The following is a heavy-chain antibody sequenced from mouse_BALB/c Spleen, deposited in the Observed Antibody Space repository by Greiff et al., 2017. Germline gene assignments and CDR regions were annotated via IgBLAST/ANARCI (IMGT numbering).Heavy chain of an antibody. CDR2: ILPGSGST. Sequence: VQLQQSGAELMKPGASVKISCKATGYTFSSYWIEWVKQRPGHGLEWIGEILPGSGSTNYNEKFKGKATFTADTSSNTAYMQLSSLTSEDSAVYYCARKGLILLQGFAYWGQGTLVTVSA. CDR3: ARKGLILLQGFAY. D-gene: IGHD1-1*01. J-gene: IGHJ3*01. V-gene: IGHV1-9*01. CDR1: GYTFSSYW.